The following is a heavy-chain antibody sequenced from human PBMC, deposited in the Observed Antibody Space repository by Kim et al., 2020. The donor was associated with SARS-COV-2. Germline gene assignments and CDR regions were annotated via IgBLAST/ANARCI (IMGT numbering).Heavy chain of an antibody. J-gene: IGHJ6*02. CDR3: AGTLWFGELSLVSYYYGMDV. CDR1: GGSISSGGYY. D-gene: IGHD3-10*01. Sequence: SETLSLTCTVSGGSISSGGYYWSWIRQHPGKGLEWIGYIYYSGSTYYNPSLKSRVTISVDTSKNQFSLKLSSVTAADTAVYYCAGTLWFGELSLVSYYYGMDVWGQGTTVTVSS. V-gene: IGHV4-31*03. CDR2: IYYSGST.